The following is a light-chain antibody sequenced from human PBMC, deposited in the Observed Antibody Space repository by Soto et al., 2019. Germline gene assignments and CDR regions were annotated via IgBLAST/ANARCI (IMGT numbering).Light chain of an antibody. V-gene: IGLV1-47*01. Sequence: QSVLTQPPSASGNPGQRLTLSCSGSTSNILRNYVYWYRQLPGTAPRLLISMNDQRPSGVPDRFSGSKSGTSASLAISGLRSEDEADYYCASWDDSLSGYVFGTGTKLTVL. CDR1: TSNILRNY. J-gene: IGLJ1*01. CDR3: ASWDDSLSGYV. CDR2: MND.